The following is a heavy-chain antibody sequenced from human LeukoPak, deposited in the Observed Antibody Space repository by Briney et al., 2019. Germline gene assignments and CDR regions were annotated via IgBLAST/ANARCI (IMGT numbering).Heavy chain of an antibody. V-gene: IGHV4-4*02. CDR3: ARGFDYGDYDY. Sequence: SETLSLTCAVSGGSISSSNWWSWVRQPPGKGLEWIGEIYSGSTNYNPSLKSRVTISVDKSKNQFSLKLSSVTAGDTAVYYCARGFDYGDYDYWGQGTLVTVSS. CDR2: IYSGST. CDR1: GGSISSSNW. J-gene: IGHJ4*02. D-gene: IGHD4-17*01.